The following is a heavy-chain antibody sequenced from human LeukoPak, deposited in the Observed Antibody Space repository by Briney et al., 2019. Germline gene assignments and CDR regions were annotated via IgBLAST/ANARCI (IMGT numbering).Heavy chain of an antibody. CDR1: GFAFNDYW. Sequence: GGSLRLSCAASGFAFNDYWMTWVRQAPGKGLEWVAHIKQDGSEKYYVDSLKGRFTISRDNAKNSLFLQMNSLRAEDTAVYYCVRDCSSASLSSGCYYAMDVWGKGTTVTVSS. J-gene: IGHJ6*04. CDR2: IKQDGSEK. D-gene: IGHD2-2*01. V-gene: IGHV3-7*03. CDR3: VRDCSSASLSSGCYYAMDV.